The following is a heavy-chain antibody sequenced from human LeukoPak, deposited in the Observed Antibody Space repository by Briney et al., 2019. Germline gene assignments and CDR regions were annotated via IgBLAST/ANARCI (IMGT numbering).Heavy chain of an antibody. CDR1: GYTFTNYW. Sequence: GESLKISCKGSGYTFTNYWIGWVRQMPGKGLEWMGIIYPADSDTRYSPSFQGQVTISADKSISTAYLQWSSLKASDTAVYYCARRKVRYYYDSSGYYLDYYFDYWGQGTLVTVSS. CDR3: ARRKVRYYYDSSGYYLDYYFDY. J-gene: IGHJ4*02. CDR2: IYPADSDT. V-gene: IGHV5-51*01. D-gene: IGHD3-22*01.